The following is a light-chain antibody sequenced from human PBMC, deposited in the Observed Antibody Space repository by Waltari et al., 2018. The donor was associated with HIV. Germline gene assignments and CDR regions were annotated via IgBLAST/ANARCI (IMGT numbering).Light chain of an antibody. CDR3: SSYTSSSTLEVV. Sequence: QSALTQPASVSGSPGQSITISCTGTSSDVGGYNYVSWYQQHPGKAPKLMIYDVSNRPSVVSNRFSGSNSGNTASLTISGLQAEDEAEYYCSSYTSSSTLEVVFGGGTNLTVL. CDR1: SSDVGGYNY. V-gene: IGLV2-14*03. J-gene: IGLJ2*01. CDR2: DVS.